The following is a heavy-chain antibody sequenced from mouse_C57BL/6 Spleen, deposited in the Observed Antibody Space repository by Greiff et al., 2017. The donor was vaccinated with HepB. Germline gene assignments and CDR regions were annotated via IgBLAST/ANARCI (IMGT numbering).Heavy chain of an antibody. Sequence: EVQRVESGGGLVKPGGSLKLSCAASGFTFSSYAMSWVRQTPEKRLEWVATISDGGSYTYYPDNVKGRFTISRDNAKNNLYLQMSHLKSEDTAMYYCASPGYFDVWGTGTTVTVSS. J-gene: IGHJ1*03. CDR3: ASPGYFDV. V-gene: IGHV5-4*01. CDR1: GFTFSSYA. CDR2: ISDGGSYT.